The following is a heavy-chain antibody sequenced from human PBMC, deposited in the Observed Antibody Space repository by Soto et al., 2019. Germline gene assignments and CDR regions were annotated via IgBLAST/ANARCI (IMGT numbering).Heavy chain of an antibody. CDR1: GFTFSSYA. CDR2: ISYDGSNK. V-gene: IGHV3-30-3*01. Sequence: QVQLVESGGGVVQPGRSLRLSCAASGFTFSSYAMHWVRQAPGKGLEWVAVISYDGSNKYYADSVKGRFTISRDNSKNTLYLQMNSLRAEDTAVYYCARSAKYSGYAFNYWGQGTLVTVSS. J-gene: IGHJ4*02. D-gene: IGHD5-12*01. CDR3: ARSAKYSGYAFNY.